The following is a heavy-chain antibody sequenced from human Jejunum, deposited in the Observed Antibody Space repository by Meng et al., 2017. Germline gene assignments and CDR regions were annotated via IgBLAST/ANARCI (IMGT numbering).Heavy chain of an antibody. CDR2: INQDESEK. J-gene: IGHJ3*02. CDR1: ESSFSNYW. D-gene: IGHD1-14*01. CDR3: ARDPVYGSFDI. Sequence: GESLKISCVAAESSFSNYWMSWLRQSPGRGLKLVANINQDESEKSYVDSVKGRFTISRDNAKNSFYLQMNTLIAENTALYYCARDPVYGSFDIWGQGTMVTVSS. V-gene: IGHV3-7*01.